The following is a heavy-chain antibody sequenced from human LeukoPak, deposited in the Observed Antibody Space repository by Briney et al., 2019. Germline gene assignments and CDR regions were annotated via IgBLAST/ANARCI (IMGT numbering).Heavy chain of an antibody. J-gene: IGHJ6*02. CDR2: ISGSGGST. D-gene: IGHD3-10*01. Sequence: PGGSLRLSCAASGFTFSSYAMSWVRQAPGKGLEWVSAISGSGGSTYYADSVKGRFTISRDNSKNTLYLQMNSLRAEDTAVYYCAKTYGSGTHGFWYYYYGMDVWGQGTTVTVSS. CDR3: AKTYGSGTHGFWYYYYGMDV. CDR1: GFTFSSYA. V-gene: IGHV3-23*01.